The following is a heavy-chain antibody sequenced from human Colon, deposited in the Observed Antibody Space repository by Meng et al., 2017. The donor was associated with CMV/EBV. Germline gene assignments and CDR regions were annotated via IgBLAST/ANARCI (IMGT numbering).Heavy chain of an antibody. CDR1: GFSFSSDT. CDR3: TKVSIIAVPGAYFDF. J-gene: IGHJ4*02. D-gene: IGHD2-2*01. CDR2: ISGSGGVT. Sequence: LSLTRAASGFSFSSDTMNWVRQAPGKGLEWVSVISGSGGVTYYADSVKGRFNISKDNTKNTVYLQMNSLRADDTAVYYCTKVSIIAVPGAYFDFWGQGTLVTVSS. V-gene: IGHV3-23*01.